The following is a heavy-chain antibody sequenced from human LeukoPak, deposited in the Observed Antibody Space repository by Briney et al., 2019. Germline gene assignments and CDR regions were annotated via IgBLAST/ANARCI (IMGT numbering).Heavy chain of an antibody. CDR2: ISYDGSNK. J-gene: IGHJ4*02. D-gene: IGHD3-3*01. Sequence: GGSLRLSCAASGFTFSSYAMHWVRQAPGKGLEWVAVISYDGSNKYYADSVKGRFTISRDNSKNTLYLQMNSLRAEDTAVYYCARSGFWSGDYFDYWGQGTLVTVSS. CDR3: ARSGFWSGDYFDY. V-gene: IGHV3-30*04. CDR1: GFTFSSYA.